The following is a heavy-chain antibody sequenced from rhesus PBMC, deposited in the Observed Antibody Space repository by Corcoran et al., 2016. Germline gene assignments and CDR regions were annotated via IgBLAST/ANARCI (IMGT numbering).Heavy chain of an antibody. Sequence: QLQLQESGPGLVKPSETLSLTCAVSGGSIRGYWWILIRTAPGTGLEWIGRIDSSGTTDYNPSLKSRVTMSRDTSNNQCSRKLNAVTAADTAVYYCARDCTASGCYRGRDYWGQGVLVTVSS. CDR1: GGSIRGYW. CDR3: ARDCTASGCYRGRDY. V-gene: IGHV4-160*01. D-gene: IGHD2-21*01. J-gene: IGHJ4*01. CDR2: IDSSGTT.